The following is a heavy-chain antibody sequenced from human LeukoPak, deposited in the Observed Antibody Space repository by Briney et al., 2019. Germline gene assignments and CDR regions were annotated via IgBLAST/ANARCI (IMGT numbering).Heavy chain of an antibody. D-gene: IGHD4-23*01. J-gene: IGHJ3*02. V-gene: IGHV3-48*03. CDR3: ARERSGLLRWRGAFDI. CDR1: GFTFSSYE. CDR2: ISSSGSTI. Sequence: GGSLRLSCAASGFTFSSYEMNWVRQAPGKGQEWVSYISSSGSTIYYADSVKGRFTISRDNAKNSLYLQMNSLRAEDTAVYYCARERSGLLRWRGAFDIWGQGTMVTVSS.